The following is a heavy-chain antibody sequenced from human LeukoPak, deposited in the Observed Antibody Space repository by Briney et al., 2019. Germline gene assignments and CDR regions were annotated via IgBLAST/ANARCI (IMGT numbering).Heavy chain of an antibody. V-gene: IGHV3-66*01. D-gene: IGHD1-26*01. CDR1: GFTVSSNY. CDR3: AREGGGSYTQVGYFDY. Sequence: PGGSLRLSCAASGFTVSSNYMSWVRQAPGKGLEWVSVIYSGGSTYYADSVKGRFTISRDNSKNTLYLQMNSLRAEDTAVYYCAREGGGSYTQVGYFDYWGQGTLVTASS. CDR2: IYSGGST. J-gene: IGHJ4*02.